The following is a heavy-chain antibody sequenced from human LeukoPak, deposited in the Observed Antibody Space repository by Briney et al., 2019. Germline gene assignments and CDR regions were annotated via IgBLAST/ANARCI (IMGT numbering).Heavy chain of an antibody. Sequence: ASVKVSCKASGYSFINYALQWVRHAPGQGLEWMGWINAGNGNTQYSQKFQGRVTITRDTSASTVYMEMTYLRSEDTAVYYCVRDQKISFGGIIGPSVGLDVWGQGPTVIV. D-gene: IGHD3-16*02. CDR3: VRDQKISFGGIIGPSVGLDV. V-gene: IGHV1-3*01. CDR1: GYSFINYA. J-gene: IGHJ6*02. CDR2: INAGNGNT.